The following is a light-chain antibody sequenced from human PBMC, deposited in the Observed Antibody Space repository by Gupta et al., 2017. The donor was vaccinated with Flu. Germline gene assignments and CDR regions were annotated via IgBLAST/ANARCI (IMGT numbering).Light chain of an antibody. CDR2: VAS. CDR3: QQYNNWPPIT. V-gene: IGKV3-15*01. Sequence: EIVMTQSPTTLSVSPGERATLSCRASQCVNSNLAWYQQKPGQAPRLLINVASTRATGIPARFSGSGSVTDFTLTISSLQSEDFAVYYCQQYNNWPPITFGQGTRLEIK. J-gene: IGKJ5*01. CDR1: QCVNSN.